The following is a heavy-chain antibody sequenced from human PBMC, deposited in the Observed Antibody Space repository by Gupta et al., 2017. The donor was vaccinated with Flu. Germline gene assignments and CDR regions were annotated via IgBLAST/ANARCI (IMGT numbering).Heavy chain of an antibody. J-gene: IGHJ6*02. V-gene: IGHV3-23*01. Sequence: EVQLLESGGGLVQPGGALRLSCAASAFTFSRYAMSWVRQATGKGLEWVSAISGRVGRTHYAENDARRFTSSRKNSKNTLSLQRNILLAGETAVYSSANYNHRRRDVFNCEYYYGTDFWGQGTPVTVSS. CDR1: AFTFSRYA. D-gene: IGHD1-1*01. CDR2: ISGRVGRT. CDR3: ANYNHRRRDVFNCEYYYGTDF.